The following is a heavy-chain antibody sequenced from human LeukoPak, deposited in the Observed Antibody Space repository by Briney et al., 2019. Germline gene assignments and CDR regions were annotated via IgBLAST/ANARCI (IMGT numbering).Heavy chain of an antibody. J-gene: IGHJ3*02. D-gene: IGHD3-22*01. Sequence: GGSLRLSCAASGFTFSSYGMHWVRQAPGKGLEWVAFIRYDGSNKYYADSVKGRFTISRDNSKNTLYLQMNSLRAEDTAVYYCARDRGYYYDSSGQGTAFDIWGQGTMVTVSS. CDR1: GFTFSSYG. CDR2: IRYDGSNK. V-gene: IGHV3-30*02. CDR3: ARDRGYYYDSSGQGTAFDI.